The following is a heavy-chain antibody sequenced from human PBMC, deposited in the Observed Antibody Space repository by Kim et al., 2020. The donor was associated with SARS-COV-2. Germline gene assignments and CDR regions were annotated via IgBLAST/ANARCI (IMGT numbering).Heavy chain of an antibody. J-gene: IGHJ6*02. Sequence: PDPVQARFTISRHNSKNTLYLQMNSLRAEDTAVYYGEKDTGGGYYGMAVWGQGTTVTVSS. CDR3: EKDTGGGYYGMAV. V-gene: IGHV3-53*04. D-gene: IGHD3-16*01.